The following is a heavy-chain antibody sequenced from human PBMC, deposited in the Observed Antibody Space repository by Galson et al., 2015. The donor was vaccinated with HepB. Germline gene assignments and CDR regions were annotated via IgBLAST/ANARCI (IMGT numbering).Heavy chain of an antibody. D-gene: IGHD3-22*01. CDR2: ITDSGGDT. J-gene: IGHJ5*01. Sequence: SLRLSCAASGFTFSNYAMTWVRQAPGKGLEWVSIITDSGGDTYYADSVKGRFIISRDNSHNTLYLQMSSLRAEDTALYYCAKMSTGFFVSSGYYTDSWGQGALVTVSS. CDR1: GFTFSNYA. V-gene: IGHV3-23*01. CDR3: AKMSTGFFVSSGYYTDS.